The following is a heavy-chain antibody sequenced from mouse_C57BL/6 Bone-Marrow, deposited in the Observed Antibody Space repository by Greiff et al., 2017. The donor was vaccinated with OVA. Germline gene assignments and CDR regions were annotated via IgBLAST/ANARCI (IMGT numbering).Heavy chain of an antibody. J-gene: IGHJ4*01. CDR1: GYTFTSYW. V-gene: IGHV1-69*01. CDR3: AREENYTVVATDYAMDY. D-gene: IGHD1-1*01. Sequence: QVQLQQPGAELVMPGASVKLSCKASGYTFTSYWMHWVKQRPGQGLEWIGEIDPSDSYTNYNQKFKGKSTLTVDKSSSTAYMQLSSLTSEDSAVEYWAREENYTVVATDYAMDYWGQGTSVTVSA. CDR2: IDPSDSYT.